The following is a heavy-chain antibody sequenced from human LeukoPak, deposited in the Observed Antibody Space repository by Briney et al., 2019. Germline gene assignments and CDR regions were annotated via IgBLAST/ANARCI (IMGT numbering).Heavy chain of an antibody. Sequence: ASVKVSCKASGYTFTSYGISWVRWAPGQGLEWMGWISASNGNTAYAQKVQGRVTVTTDTSTSTAYMEVRSLRSDDTAVYYCARPLSSGSSGWYYFDYWGQGTLVTVSS. D-gene: IGHD6-19*01. V-gene: IGHV1-18*01. CDR1: GYTFTSYG. CDR2: ISASNGNT. CDR3: ARPLSSGSSGWYYFDY. J-gene: IGHJ4*02.